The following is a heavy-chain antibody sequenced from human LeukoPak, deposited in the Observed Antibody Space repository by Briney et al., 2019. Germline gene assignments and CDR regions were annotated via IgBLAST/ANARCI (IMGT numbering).Heavy chain of an antibody. Sequence: GGSLRLSCAASGFTFSSYAMTWVRQAPGKGLEWISAISGSAYSTSYADSVKGRFTISRDNSKNTLYLQMNSLRAEDTAIYYCARNTSGFKLGDAFDIWGQGTMVTVPS. CDR3: ARNTSGFKLGDAFDI. V-gene: IGHV3-23*01. CDR1: GFTFSSYA. D-gene: IGHD3-22*01. J-gene: IGHJ3*02. CDR2: ISGSAYST.